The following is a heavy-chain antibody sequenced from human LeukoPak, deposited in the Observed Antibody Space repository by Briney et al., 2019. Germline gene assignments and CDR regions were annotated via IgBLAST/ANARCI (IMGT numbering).Heavy chain of an antibody. CDR2: IYTSGST. V-gene: IGHV4-4*07. CDR1: GGSISSYY. Sequence: PSETLSLTCTVSGGSISSYYWSWIRQPAGKGLEWIGRIYTSGSTNYNPSLKSRVTMSVDTSKNQFSLKLSSVTAADTAVYYCARSGYDFWSGYSQYFQHWGQGTLVTVSS. CDR3: ARSGYDFWSGYSQYFQH. D-gene: IGHD3-3*01. J-gene: IGHJ1*01.